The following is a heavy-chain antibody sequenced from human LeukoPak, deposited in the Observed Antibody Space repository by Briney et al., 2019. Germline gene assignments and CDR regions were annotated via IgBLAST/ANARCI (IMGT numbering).Heavy chain of an antibody. Sequence: GASVKVSCKASGYTFTGYYMHWVRQAPGQGLEWMGIINPSGGSTSYAQKFQGRVTMTRDTSTSTVYMELSSLRSEDTAVYYCARGPSPPTRGNHNWFDPWGQGTLVTVSS. CDR2: INPSGGST. CDR1: GYTFTGYY. D-gene: IGHD1-14*01. V-gene: IGHV1-46*01. CDR3: ARGPSPPTRGNHNWFDP. J-gene: IGHJ5*02.